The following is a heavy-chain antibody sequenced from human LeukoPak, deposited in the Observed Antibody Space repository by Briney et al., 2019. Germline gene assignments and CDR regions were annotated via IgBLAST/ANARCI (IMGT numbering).Heavy chain of an antibody. CDR2: IYYSGST. Sequence: PSETLSLTCTVSGGSISSSSYYWGWIRQPPGKGLEWIGSIYYSGSTYYNPSLKSRVTISVDTSKNQFSLKLSSVTAADTAVYHCARHLNVRFGDQNWFDPWGQGTLVTVSS. J-gene: IGHJ5*02. V-gene: IGHV4-39*07. D-gene: IGHD3-10*01. CDR3: ARHLNVRFGDQNWFDP. CDR1: GGSISSSSYY.